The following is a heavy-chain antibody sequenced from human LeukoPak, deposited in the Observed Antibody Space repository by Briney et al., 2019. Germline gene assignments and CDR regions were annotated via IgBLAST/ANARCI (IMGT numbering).Heavy chain of an antibody. J-gene: IGHJ4*02. Sequence: SETLSLTCTVSGASLTSSSYYWVWIRQPPGKGLEWIGSMYSSGSTYYNPSLKSRVTISVDTSKNQFSLKLSSATAADTAVYYCARGWGSNSRIGYWGQGTLVTVSS. CDR3: ARGWGSNSRIGY. D-gene: IGHD3-16*01. V-gene: IGHV4-39*01. CDR2: MYSSGST. CDR1: GASLTSSSYY.